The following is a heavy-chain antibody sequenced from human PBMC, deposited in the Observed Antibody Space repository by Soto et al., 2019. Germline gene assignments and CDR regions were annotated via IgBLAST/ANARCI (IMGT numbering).Heavy chain of an antibody. CDR1: GGSISSGGYY. V-gene: IGHV4-31*03. CDR3: ARGPSGSYNYYYYGMDV. Sequence: PSETLSLTCTVSGGSISSGGYYWSWIRQHPGKGLEWIGYIYYSGSTYYNPSLKSRVTISVDKSKNQFSLKLSSVTAADTAVYYCARGPSGSYNYYYYGMDVWGQGTTVTVSS. D-gene: IGHD1-26*01. CDR2: IYYSGST. J-gene: IGHJ6*02.